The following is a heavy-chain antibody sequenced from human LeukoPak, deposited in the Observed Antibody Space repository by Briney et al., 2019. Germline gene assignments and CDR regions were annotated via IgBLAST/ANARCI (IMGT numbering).Heavy chain of an antibody. D-gene: IGHD6-25*01. CDR1: GFTFSSYS. Sequence: GGSLRLSCAASGFTFSSYSMNWVRQPPGEGLEWVSNIGTSSTTIYYADSVKGRFTISRDNAKNSLYLQMNSLRADDTAVYYCARFAAGGSYYYYMDVWGKGTTVTVSS. CDR2: IGTSSTTI. CDR3: ARFAAGGSYYYYMDV. J-gene: IGHJ6*03. V-gene: IGHV3-48*01.